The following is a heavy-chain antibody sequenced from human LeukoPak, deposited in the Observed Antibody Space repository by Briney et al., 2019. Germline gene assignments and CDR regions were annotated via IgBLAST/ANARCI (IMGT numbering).Heavy chain of an antibody. CDR2: ISGSGGRA. V-gene: IGHV3-23*01. Sequence: GGSLRLSCAASGFTFSSYGMSWVRQAPGKGLEWVSLISGSGGRAYYADSVKGRFTISRDNAKNSLYLQMNSLRAEDTAVYYCAELGITMIGGVWGKGTTVTISS. CDR1: GFTFSSYG. D-gene: IGHD3-10*02. CDR3: AELGITMIGGV. J-gene: IGHJ6*04.